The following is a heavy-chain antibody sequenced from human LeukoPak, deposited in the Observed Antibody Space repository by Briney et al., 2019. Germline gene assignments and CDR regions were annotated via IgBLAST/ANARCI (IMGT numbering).Heavy chain of an antibody. CDR3: ARDLMVRGVIVNYFDY. CDR1: GFTFSSYW. V-gene: IGHV3-7*01. CDR2: IKQDGSEK. D-gene: IGHD3-10*01. J-gene: IGHJ4*02. Sequence: GGSLRLSCAASGFTFSSYWMSWVRQAPGKGLEWVANIKQDGSEKYYVDSVKGRFTISRDNAKNSLYLQMNSLRAEDTAVYYCARDLMVRGVIVNYFDYWGQGTLVTVSS.